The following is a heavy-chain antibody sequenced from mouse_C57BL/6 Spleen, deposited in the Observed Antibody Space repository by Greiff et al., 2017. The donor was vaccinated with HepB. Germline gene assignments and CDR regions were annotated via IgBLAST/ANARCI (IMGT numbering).Heavy chain of an antibody. CDR2: IDPSDSET. CDR1: GYTFTSYW. V-gene: IGHV1-52*01. J-gene: IGHJ2*01. CDR3: ARDYGSSVDY. D-gene: IGHD1-1*01. Sequence: VQLQQPGAELVRPGSSVKLSCKASGYTFTSYWMHWVKQRPIQGLEWIGNIDPSDSETHYNQKFKDKATLTVDKSSSTAYMQLSSLTSEDSAVYYCARDYGSSVDYWGQGTTLTVSS.